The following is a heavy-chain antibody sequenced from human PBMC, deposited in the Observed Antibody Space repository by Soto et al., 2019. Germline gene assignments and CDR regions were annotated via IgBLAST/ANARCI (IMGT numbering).Heavy chain of an antibody. CDR1: GFTLTTFW. CDR2: ISYAGSQK. V-gene: IGHV3-33*05. CDR3: ARHRSLGIAADGLDN. D-gene: IGHD6-13*01. J-gene: IGHJ4*02. Sequence: XGSLRLSCVASGFTLTTFWIHWVRQAPGEGLEWVAVISYAGSQKYVAGSLRGRFTVSRDNSKNTVYLQMNSLRVEDTALYFCARHRSLGIAADGLDNWGPGTLVTVSS.